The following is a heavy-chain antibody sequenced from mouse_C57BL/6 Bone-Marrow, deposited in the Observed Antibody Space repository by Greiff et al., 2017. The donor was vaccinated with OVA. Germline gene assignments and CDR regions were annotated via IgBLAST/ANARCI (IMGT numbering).Heavy chain of an antibody. V-gene: IGHV3-6*01. Sequence: EVKLMESGPGLVKPSQSLSLTCSVTGYSITSCYYWNWIRQFPGNKLEWMGYISYDGSNNYNPSLKNRISITRDTSKNQFFLTLNSVTTEDTATYYCARGMVTSWFAYWGQGTLVTVSA. CDR1: GYSITSCYY. CDR3: ARGMVTSWFAY. J-gene: IGHJ3*01. CDR2: ISYDGSN. D-gene: IGHD2-3*01.